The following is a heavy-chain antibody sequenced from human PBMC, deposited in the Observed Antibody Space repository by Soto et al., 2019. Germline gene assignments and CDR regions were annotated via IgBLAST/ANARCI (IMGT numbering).Heavy chain of an antibody. J-gene: IGHJ3*02. D-gene: IGHD3-3*01. Sequence: GGSLRLSCAASGFTFSSYAMHWVRQAPGKGLEWVAVISYDGSNKYYADSVKGRFTISRDNSKNTLYLQMNSLRAEDTAVYYCARVVYDFWSGYLDAFDIWGQETMVTVSS. CDR3: ARVVYDFWSGYLDAFDI. CDR2: ISYDGSNK. CDR1: GFTFSSYA. V-gene: IGHV3-30-3*01.